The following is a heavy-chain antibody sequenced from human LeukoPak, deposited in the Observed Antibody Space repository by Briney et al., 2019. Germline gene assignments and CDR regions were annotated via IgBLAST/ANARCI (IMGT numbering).Heavy chain of an antibody. V-gene: IGHV1-18*01. CDR1: GHTFTSYY. CDR3: AWDSGAFEI. J-gene: IGHJ3*02. CDR2: ISAYNGQT. Sequence: ASVKVSCKASGHTFTSYYISWMRQAPGQGLKWMGRISAYNGQTNYAQKVQGRVTMTTDTSTSTVYMELRSLRSDDTAVYYCAWDSGAFEIWGQGTMVTVSS.